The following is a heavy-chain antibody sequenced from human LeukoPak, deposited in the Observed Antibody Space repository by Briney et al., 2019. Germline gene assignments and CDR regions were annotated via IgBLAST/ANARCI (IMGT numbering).Heavy chain of an antibody. J-gene: IGHJ3*02. CDR2: IYSGGST. Sequence: GGSLRLSCAASGFTFSSYWMSWVRQAPGKGLEWVSVIYSGGSTYYADSVKGRFTISRDNSKNTLYLQMNSLRAEDTAVYYCARDSSALSAFDIWGQGTMVTVSS. CDR3: ARDSSALSAFDI. V-gene: IGHV3-53*01. CDR1: GFTFSSYW.